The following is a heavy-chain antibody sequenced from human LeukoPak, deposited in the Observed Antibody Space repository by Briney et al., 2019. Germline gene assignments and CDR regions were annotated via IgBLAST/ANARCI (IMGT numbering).Heavy chain of an antibody. V-gene: IGHV1-3*01. CDR2: INAGNGNT. D-gene: IGHD3-22*01. Sequence: ASVKVSCKASGYTFTSYAMHWVRQAPGQRLEWMGWINAGNGNTKYSQKFQGRVTITRDTSASTAYMELSSLRSEDTAVYYCAREVAYYASSGGDYWGQGTLVTVSS. J-gene: IGHJ4*02. CDR1: GYTFTSYA. CDR3: AREVAYYASSGGDY.